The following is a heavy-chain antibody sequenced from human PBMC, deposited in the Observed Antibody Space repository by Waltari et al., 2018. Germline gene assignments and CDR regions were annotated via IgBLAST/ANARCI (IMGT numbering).Heavy chain of an antibody. CDR1: GGSISSYY. CDR2: IYYSGST. V-gene: IGHV4-59*08. J-gene: IGHJ4*02. Sequence: QVQLQESGPGLVKPSETLSLTCTVSGGSISSYYWSWIRQPPGKGLEWIGYIYYSGSTNDNPSLKSRVTISVDTSKNQFSLKLSSVTAADTAVYYCARRKGSVVDYWGQGTLVTVSS. CDR3: ARRKGSVVDY.